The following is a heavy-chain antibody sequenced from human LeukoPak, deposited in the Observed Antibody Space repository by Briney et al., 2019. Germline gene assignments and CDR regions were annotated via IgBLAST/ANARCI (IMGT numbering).Heavy chain of an antibody. V-gene: IGHV3-33*01. J-gene: IGHJ6*02. CDR2: IWDDVSNK. Sequence: GGSLRLSCAASGFTFSSYGTHCVRQAPGKGLGWVAVIWDDVSNKYYADSVKGRFTISRDNSKNTLYLQMNSLRAEDTAVYYCAREVYGSGSYSKGYYYYGMDVWGQGTTVTVSS. D-gene: IGHD3-10*01. CDR1: GFTFSSYG. CDR3: AREVYGSGSYSKGYYYYGMDV.